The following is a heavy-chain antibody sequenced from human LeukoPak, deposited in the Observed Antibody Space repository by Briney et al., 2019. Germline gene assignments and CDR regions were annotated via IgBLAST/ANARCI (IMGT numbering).Heavy chain of an antibody. D-gene: IGHD2-2*01. V-gene: IGHV3-23*01. CDR3: SQLLGDQGYYYYGMDV. Sequence: GGSLRLSCAASGFTFTSFAMSWVRQAPGKGLEWVSAIIGSGGSSYYADSVKGRSTISRDNTKNHLYQQMNSLRAEDTAVYYGSQLLGDQGYYYYGMDVWGQGTTVTVSS. CDR2: IIGSGGSS. CDR1: GFTFTSFA. J-gene: IGHJ6*02.